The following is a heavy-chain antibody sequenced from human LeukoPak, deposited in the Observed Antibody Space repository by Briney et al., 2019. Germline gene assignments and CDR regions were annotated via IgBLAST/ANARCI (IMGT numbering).Heavy chain of an antibody. Sequence: GASVKVSCKASGYTFTSYGISWVRQAPGQGLEWMGWISAYNGNTNYAQKLQGRVTMTTDTSTSTAYMELRSLRSDDTAVYYCARVSGIAVAGNDAFDIWGQGTMVTVSS. CDR2: ISAYNGNT. D-gene: IGHD6-19*01. J-gene: IGHJ3*02. CDR1: GYTFTSYG. CDR3: ARVSGIAVAGNDAFDI. V-gene: IGHV1-18*01.